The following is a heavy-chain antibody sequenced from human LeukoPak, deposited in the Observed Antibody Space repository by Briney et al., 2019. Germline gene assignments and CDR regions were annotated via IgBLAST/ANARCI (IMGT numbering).Heavy chain of an antibody. CDR3: ARAALRYFDY. V-gene: IGHV4-30-2*01. Sequence: PSETLSLTCTVSGGSISSGGYYWSWIRQPPGKGLEWIGYIYHSGSTYYNPSLKSRVTISVDRSKNQFSLKLSSVTAADTAVYYCARAALRYFDYWGQGTLVTVSS. CDR2: IYHSGST. J-gene: IGHJ4*02. CDR1: GGSISSGGYY.